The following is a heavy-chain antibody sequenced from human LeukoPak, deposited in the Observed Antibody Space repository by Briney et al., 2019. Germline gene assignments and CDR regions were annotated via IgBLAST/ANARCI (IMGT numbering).Heavy chain of an antibody. Sequence: PGESLKISCKGSGFSFISYWIAWVRQMPGKGLEDVGIIYPADSETKYSPSFQGQVTISADKSINTVYLQWSSLKASDTAIYYCALYITTVTYLRAFDIWGQGTMVTVSS. CDR3: ALYITTVTYLRAFDI. V-gene: IGHV5-51*01. J-gene: IGHJ3*02. CDR2: IYPADSET. CDR1: GFSFISYW. D-gene: IGHD4-17*01.